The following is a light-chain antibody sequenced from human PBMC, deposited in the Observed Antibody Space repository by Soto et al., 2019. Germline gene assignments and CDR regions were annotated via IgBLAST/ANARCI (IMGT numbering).Light chain of an antibody. CDR3: QQYGSSPRLT. Sequence: EIVLTQSPGTLSLSPGERATLSCRASQSVSSSYLAWYQQKPGQAPRLLIYGASTRAIGIPDRFSGSGSGTDFTLTISRLVPEDFAVYYCQQYGSSPRLTFGGGTKVEIK. V-gene: IGKV3-20*01. CDR1: QSVSSSY. CDR2: GAS. J-gene: IGKJ4*01.